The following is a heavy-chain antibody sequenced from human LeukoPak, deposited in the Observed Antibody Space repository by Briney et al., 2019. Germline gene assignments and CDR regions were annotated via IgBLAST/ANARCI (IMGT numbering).Heavy chain of an antibody. D-gene: IGHD3-22*01. V-gene: IGHV1-46*01. Sequence: NPGGSLRLSCVASGYTFSTYFMHWVRQAPGQGLEWMGIIYPRNGDTSYAQKFQGRVTMTRDTSTSTVYMELSSLRSEDTAVYYCAREKLGVYDSSGYTLDYWGQGTLVTVSS. CDR2: IYPRNGDT. CDR3: AREKLGVYDSSGYTLDY. J-gene: IGHJ4*02. CDR1: GYTFSTYF.